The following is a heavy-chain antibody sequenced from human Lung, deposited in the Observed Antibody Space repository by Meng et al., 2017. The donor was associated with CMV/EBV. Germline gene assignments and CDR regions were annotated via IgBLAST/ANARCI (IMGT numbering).Heavy chain of an antibody. V-gene: IGHV7-4-1*01. CDR2: ININTGNP. CDR3: ARGNGWRFDY. CDR1: GYTFTSSS. Sequence: VRLVQSGSGLKKPGDSVKVSCQAAGYTFTSSSMNWVRHAPGQGLEWMGWININTGNPTYAQGFTGRFVFSLDTSVSTAYLQIDSLKADDTAVYYCARGNGWRFDYWGQGTLVTVSS. J-gene: IGHJ4*02. D-gene: IGHD6-19*01.